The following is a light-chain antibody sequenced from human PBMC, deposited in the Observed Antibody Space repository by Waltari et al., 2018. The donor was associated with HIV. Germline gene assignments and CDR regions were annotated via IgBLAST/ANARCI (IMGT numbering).Light chain of an antibody. J-gene: IGKJ4*01. Sequence: DIQMTPSPSSLSASVGDRVTITCRASQSISSYLNWYQQKPGKDPKLLRYCASSLQSGVPSRFSGSGSVTDFTLTISSLQPEDFATYYCQQSYSTPPSFGGGTKVEIK. CDR1: QSISSY. V-gene: IGKV1-39*01. CDR3: QQSYSTPPS. CDR2: CAS.